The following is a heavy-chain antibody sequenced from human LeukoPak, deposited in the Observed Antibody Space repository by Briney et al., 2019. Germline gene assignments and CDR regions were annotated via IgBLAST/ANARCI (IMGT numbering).Heavy chain of an antibody. CDR3: ARGNQLLYPSYYYYYMDV. J-gene: IGHJ6*03. Sequence: PSETLSLTCAVYGGSFSGYYWSWIRQPPGKGLEWIGEINHSGSTNYNPSLKSRVTISVDTSKNQFSLKLSSVTAADTAVYYCARGNQLLYPSYYYYYMDVWGKGTTVTVSS. V-gene: IGHV4-34*01. CDR2: INHSGST. CDR1: GGSFSGYY. D-gene: IGHD2-2*02.